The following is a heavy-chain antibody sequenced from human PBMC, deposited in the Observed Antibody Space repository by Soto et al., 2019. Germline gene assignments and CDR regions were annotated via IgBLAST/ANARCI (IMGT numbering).Heavy chain of an antibody. D-gene: IGHD3-22*01. V-gene: IGHV4-61*01. Sequence: QVQLQESGPGLVKPSETLSLTCTVSGGSVSSGNYYWSWIRQPPGKGLEWIGYFYYTGSINYNPSLKSRCTIFIAASKNRCSLRLSSVNAADTAVYDCSRSMFYSDGTNYSPFEYCGQGTLVTASS. CDR2: FYYTGSI. CDR3: SRSMFYSDGTNYSPFEY. CDR1: GGSVSSGNYY. J-gene: IGHJ4*02.